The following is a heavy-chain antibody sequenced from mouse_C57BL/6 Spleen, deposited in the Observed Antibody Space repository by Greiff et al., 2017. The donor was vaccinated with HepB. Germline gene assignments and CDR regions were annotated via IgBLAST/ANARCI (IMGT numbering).Heavy chain of an antibody. Sequence: EVKLVESGGGLVKPGGSLKLSCAASGFTFSDYGMHWVRQAPEKGLEWVAYISSGSSTIYYADTGKGRFTISRDNAKNTLFLQMTSLRSEDTAMYYCARLRTGGFFDYWGQGTTLTVSS. V-gene: IGHV5-17*01. CDR3: ARLRTGGFFDY. J-gene: IGHJ2*01. CDR1: GFTFSDYG. D-gene: IGHD1-1*01. CDR2: ISSGSSTI.